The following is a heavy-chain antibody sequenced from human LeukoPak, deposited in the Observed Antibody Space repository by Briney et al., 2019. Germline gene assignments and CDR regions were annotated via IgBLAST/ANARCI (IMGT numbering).Heavy chain of an antibody. CDR3: TRAVYSYGRRSWFDP. J-gene: IGHJ5*02. CDR1: GFTFGDYS. V-gene: IGHV3-49*04. Sequence: PGGSLRLSCTPSGFTFGDYSMSWVRQAPGRGLEWVGFIRSKTYGGTTEYAASVKGRFTISRDDSKSIAYLQMNSLKTEDTAVYYCTRAVYSYGRRSWFDPWGQGTLVTVSS. CDR2: IRSKTYGGTT. D-gene: IGHD5-18*01.